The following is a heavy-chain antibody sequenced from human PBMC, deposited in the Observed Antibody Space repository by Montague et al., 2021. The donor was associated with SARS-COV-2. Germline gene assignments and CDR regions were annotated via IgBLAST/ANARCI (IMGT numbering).Heavy chain of an antibody. D-gene: IGHD3-10*01. CDR2: IYHGGTT. CDR1: GFSISSGYY. Sequence: SETLPLTCTVSGFSISSGYYWGWIRQPPGKGLEWIGSIYHGGTTYYNPSLQSRLTISVDTSTNQFSLKLSSVTAADTAVYYCARDCYGDGSGGYQRGFDTWGQGTLVTVSS. CDR3: ARDCYGDGSGGYQRGFDT. V-gene: IGHV4-38-2*02. J-gene: IGHJ5*02.